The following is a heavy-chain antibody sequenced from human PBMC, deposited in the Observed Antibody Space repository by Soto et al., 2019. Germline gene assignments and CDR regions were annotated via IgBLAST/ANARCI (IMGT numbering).Heavy chain of an antibody. J-gene: IGHJ5*02. V-gene: IGHV1-69*01. D-gene: IGHD3-22*01. CDR1: GGTFSSYA. CDR2: IIPIFGTA. CDR3: ARDYYDSSGYLANWFDP. Sequence: QVQLVQSGAEVKKPGSSVKVSCKASGGTFSSYAISWVRQAPGQGLEWMGGIIPIFGTANYAQKFQGRVTITADEFTSTAYVELSSLRSEDTAVYYCARDYYDSSGYLANWFDPWGQGTLVTVSS.